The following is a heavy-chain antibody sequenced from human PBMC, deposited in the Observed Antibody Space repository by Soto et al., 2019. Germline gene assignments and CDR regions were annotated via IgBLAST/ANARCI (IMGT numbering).Heavy chain of an antibody. CDR2: INSDGSST. V-gene: IGHV3-74*01. CDR3: AREEMTTSLDY. D-gene: IGHD4-4*01. CDR1: GFTFSNYW. J-gene: IGHJ4*02. Sequence: GGSLRLSCAASGFTFSNYWMHWVRQAPGKGLVWVSRINSDGSSTSYADSVKGRFTISRDNAKSTLYLQMNSLRAEDTAVYYCAREEMTTSLDYWGQGTLVTVSS.